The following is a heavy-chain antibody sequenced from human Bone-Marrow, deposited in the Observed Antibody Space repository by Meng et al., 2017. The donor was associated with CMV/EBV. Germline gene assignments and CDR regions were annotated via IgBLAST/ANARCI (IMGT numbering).Heavy chain of an antibody. CDR1: GYTFTGYY. Sequence: ASVKVSCKASGYTFTGYYMHWVRQAPGQGLEWMGWINPNSGGTNYAQKFQGRVTMTRDTSISTAYMELSRLRSDDTAVYYCAREGCRSTSCPLDAFDIWGQGTMVTVSS. CDR2: INPNSGGT. CDR3: AREGCRSTSCPLDAFDI. J-gene: IGHJ3*02. D-gene: IGHD2-2*01. V-gene: IGHV1-2*02.